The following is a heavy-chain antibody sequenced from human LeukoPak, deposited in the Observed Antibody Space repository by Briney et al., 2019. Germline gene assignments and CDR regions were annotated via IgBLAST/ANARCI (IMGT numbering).Heavy chain of an antibody. CDR2: IYCSGST. CDR1: GGSISSYY. CDR3: ARVVPQWLAIDY. Sequence: PSETLSLTCTVSGGSISSYYWSWIRQPPGKGLEWIGYIYCSGSTNYNPSLKSRVTISVDTSKNQFSLKLSSVTAADTAVYYCARVVPQWLAIDYWGQGTLVTVSS. V-gene: IGHV4-59*01. D-gene: IGHD6-19*01. J-gene: IGHJ4*02.